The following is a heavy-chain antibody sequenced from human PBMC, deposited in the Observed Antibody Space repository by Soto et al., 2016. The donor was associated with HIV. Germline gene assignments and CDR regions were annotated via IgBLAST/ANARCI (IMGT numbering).Heavy chain of an antibody. V-gene: IGHV3-66*01. CDR1: GITVTNTY. CDR3: ARERDYDSSEDGFDM. Sequence: EVQLVESGGGLVQPGGSLRLSCTVSGITVTNTYLSWVRQAPGKGLEWVSVIYSDDSTFYADSVRGRFTISRDISKNTLFLQMNSLRAEDTAIYYCARERDYDSSEDGFDMWGQGTMVTVSS. J-gene: IGHJ3*02. D-gene: IGHD3-22*01. CDR2: IYSDDST.